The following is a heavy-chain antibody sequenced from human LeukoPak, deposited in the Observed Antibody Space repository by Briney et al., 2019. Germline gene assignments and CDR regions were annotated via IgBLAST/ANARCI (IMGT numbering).Heavy chain of an antibody. J-gene: IGHJ4*02. CDR2: ISGSGGST. CDR3: AKGPGGEYDFWSGYTYFDY. V-gene: IGHV3-23*01. CDR1: GFTFSSYA. D-gene: IGHD3-3*01. Sequence: PGGSLRLSCAASGFTFSSYAMSWVRQAPGKGLEWVSAISGSGGSTYYADSVKGRFTISRDNSKNTLYLQMNSLRAEDTAVYYCAKGPGGEYDFWSGYTYFDYWGQGTLVTVSS.